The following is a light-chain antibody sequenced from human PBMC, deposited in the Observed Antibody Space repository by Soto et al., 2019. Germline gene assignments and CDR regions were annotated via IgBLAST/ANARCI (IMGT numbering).Light chain of an antibody. J-gene: IGKJ3*01. CDR2: TAS. V-gene: IGKV1-27*01. CDR3: HNHNCATPAIT. Sequence: DIQMTQSPSSLSASVGDRVTITCRASQDISDYLAWYQQKPGKDHKLLIYTASTLQSEVPSRFSGSGSGTEINFTITSRQPQADAISYCHNHNCATPAITFGPGTKVDIK. CDR1: QDISDY.